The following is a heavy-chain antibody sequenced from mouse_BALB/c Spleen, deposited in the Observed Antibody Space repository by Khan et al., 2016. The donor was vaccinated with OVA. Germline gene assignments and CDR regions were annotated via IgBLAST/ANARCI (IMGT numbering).Heavy chain of an antibody. D-gene: IGHD2-12*01. V-gene: IGHV2-4-1*01. CDR2: IWSDGST. J-gene: IGHJ3*01. Sequence: QVQLQQSGPGLVQPSQSLSITCTVSGFSLITYGVHWVRQSPGKGLEWLGVIWSDGSTDYNAAFISRLIITKDNSKSQVFFKMNSLQAHDTAISYCARNSYRYDFTYWGRGTLVTVSA. CDR3: ARNSYRYDFTY. CDR1: GFSLITYG.